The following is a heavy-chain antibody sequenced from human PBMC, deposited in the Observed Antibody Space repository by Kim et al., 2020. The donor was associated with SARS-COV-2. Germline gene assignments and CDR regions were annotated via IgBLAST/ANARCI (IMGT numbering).Heavy chain of an antibody. Sequence: YYADSVKGRFTISRDNSKNTLYLQMNSLRAEDTAVYYCAKVRGVVGYFDYWGQGTLVTVSS. V-gene: IGHV3-30*02. CDR3: AKVRGVVGYFDY. J-gene: IGHJ4*02. D-gene: IGHD2-2*01.